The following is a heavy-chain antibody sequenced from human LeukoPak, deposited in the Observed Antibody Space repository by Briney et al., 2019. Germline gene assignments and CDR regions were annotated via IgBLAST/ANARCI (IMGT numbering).Heavy chain of an antibody. CDR1: GGSIRSSYYY. D-gene: IGHD3-16*02. J-gene: IGHJ4*02. CDR2: IYDSGST. V-gene: IGHV4-39*07. CDR3: ARSWDDYVWGSYRSYYFDY. Sequence: SETLSLTCTVSGGSIRSSYYYWGWIRQPPGKGLEWIGSIYDSGSTNYNPSLKSRDTISVDKSKNQFSLKLSSVTAADTAVYYCARSWDDYVWGSYRSYYFDYWGQGTLVTVSS.